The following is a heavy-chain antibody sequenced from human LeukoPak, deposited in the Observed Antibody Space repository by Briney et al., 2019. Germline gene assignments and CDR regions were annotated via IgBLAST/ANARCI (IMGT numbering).Heavy chain of an antibody. D-gene: IGHD6-19*01. J-gene: IGHJ4*02. V-gene: IGHV1-69*13. CDR1: GGTFSSYA. Sequence: ASVKVSCKASGGTFSSYAISWVRQAPGQGLEWMGGIIPIFGTANYAQKFQGRVTITADESTSTAYMELSSLRSEDTAVYYCASLAVAGEIDYWGQGTLVTVSS. CDR3: ASLAVAGEIDY. CDR2: IIPIFGTA.